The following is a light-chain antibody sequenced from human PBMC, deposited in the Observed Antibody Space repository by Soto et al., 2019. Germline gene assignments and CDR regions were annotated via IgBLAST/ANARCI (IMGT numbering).Light chain of an antibody. V-gene: IGKV1-5*01. Sequence: DIQMTQSPSTLSASVGDRVTITCRASQSISSWLAWYQQKPGKAPKLLIYDASSLESGVPSRFSGSGSGTELTLTISSLQPDDFATYYCQQYNSYWTFGQGTTVEIK. CDR3: QQYNSYWT. CDR1: QSISSW. J-gene: IGKJ1*01. CDR2: DAS.